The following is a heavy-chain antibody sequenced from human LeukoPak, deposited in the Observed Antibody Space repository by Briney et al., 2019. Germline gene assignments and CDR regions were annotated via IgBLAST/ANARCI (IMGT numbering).Heavy chain of an antibody. Sequence: GASVKVSCKASGYTFTSYGISWVRQAPGQGLEWMGWISAYNGNTNYAQKLQGRVTMTTDTSTSTAYMELRSLRSDDTAVYYCARGSRFGELFFYYYMDVWGKGTTVTVSS. CDR2: ISAYNGNT. CDR3: ARGSRFGELFFYYYMDV. CDR1: GYTFTSYG. J-gene: IGHJ6*03. D-gene: IGHD3-10*01. V-gene: IGHV1-18*01.